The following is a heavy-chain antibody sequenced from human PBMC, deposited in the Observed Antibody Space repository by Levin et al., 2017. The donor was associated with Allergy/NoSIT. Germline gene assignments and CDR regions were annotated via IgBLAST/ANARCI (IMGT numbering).Heavy chain of an antibody. D-gene: IGHD6-19*01. CDR3: ARVESAVAGIVDY. CDR2: IYTSGST. J-gene: IGHJ4*02. Sequence: SQTLSLTCTVSGGSISSGSYYWSWIRQPAGKGLEWIGRIYTSGSTNYNPSLKSRVTISVDTSKNQFSLKLSSVTAADTAVYYCARVESAVAGIVDYWGQGTLVTVSS. V-gene: IGHV4-61*02. CDR1: GGSISSGSYY.